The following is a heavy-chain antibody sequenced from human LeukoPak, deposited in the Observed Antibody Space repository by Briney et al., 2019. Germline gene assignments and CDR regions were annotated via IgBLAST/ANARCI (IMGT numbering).Heavy chain of an antibody. CDR3: ARSGSGYLRYYFDY. Sequence: SETLSLTCTVSGGSISSYYWSWIRQPPGKGLEWIGYIYYSGSTNYNPSLKSRLTISLDTSKNQFSLKLSSVTAADTAVYYCARSGSGYLRYYFDYWGQGTLVTVSS. J-gene: IGHJ4*02. CDR2: IYYSGST. V-gene: IGHV4-59*12. D-gene: IGHD5-12*01. CDR1: GGSISSYY.